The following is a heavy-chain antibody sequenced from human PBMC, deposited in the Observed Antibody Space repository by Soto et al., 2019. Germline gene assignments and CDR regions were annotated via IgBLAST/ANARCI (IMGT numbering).Heavy chain of an antibody. CDR3: ARLKFYDSSGYYPLFDN. CDR2: IYYTGST. CDR1: GGSISSYY. V-gene: IGHV4-59*08. J-gene: IGHJ4*02. Sequence: SETLSLTCTVSGGSISSYYWSWIRQPPGKGLEWIGYIYYTGSTSYSPSLKSRVTISVDTSKNQFSLKLSSVTAADTAVYYCARLKFYDSSGYYPLFDNWGQGTLVTVSS. D-gene: IGHD3-22*01.